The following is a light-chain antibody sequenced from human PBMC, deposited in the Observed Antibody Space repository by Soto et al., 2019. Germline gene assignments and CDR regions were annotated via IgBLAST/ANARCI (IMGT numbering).Light chain of an antibody. J-gene: IGLJ1*01. CDR1: SSDVGGYDY. CDR2: EVS. V-gene: IGLV2-8*01. Sequence: QSALTQPPSASGSPGQSVTISCTGTSSDVGGYDYVSWYQQHPGKAPKLMIYEVSERPSGVPDRFSGSKSGNTASLTVSGLQAEDEAEYYCSSFAGSNNLGVFGTGTKVTV. CDR3: SSFAGSNNLGV.